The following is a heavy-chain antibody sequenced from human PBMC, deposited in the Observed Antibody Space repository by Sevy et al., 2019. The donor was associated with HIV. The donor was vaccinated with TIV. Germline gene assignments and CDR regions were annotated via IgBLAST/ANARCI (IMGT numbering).Heavy chain of an antibody. CDR1: GFTLSSHG. Sequence: GGSLRLSCVASGFTLSSHGMHWVRQAPGKGLEWVSLIWYDGSHNFYADSVKGRFTISRDNSKNTLYLQMNSLRAEDTAVYYCARTVDFWSTYQTGSYYYYGLDVWGQGTTVTVSS. D-gene: IGHD3-3*01. V-gene: IGHV3-33*01. J-gene: IGHJ6*02. CDR3: ARTVDFWSTYQTGSYYYYGLDV. CDR2: IWYDGSHN.